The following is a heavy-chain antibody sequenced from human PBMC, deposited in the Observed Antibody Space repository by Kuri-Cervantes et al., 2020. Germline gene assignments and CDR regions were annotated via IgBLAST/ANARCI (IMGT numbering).Heavy chain of an antibody. CDR3: ARAGRSCSGGSCYFYAFDI. Sequence: GSLRLSCAASGFTFSDYYMSWIRQPPGKGLEWIGNIYYSGSTYYNPSLKSRVTISVDTSKIQFSLKLSSVTAADTAVYYCARAGRSCSGGSCYFYAFDIWGQGTMVTVSS. J-gene: IGHJ3*02. CDR2: IYYSGST. V-gene: IGHV4-38-2*01. D-gene: IGHD2-15*01. CDR1: GFTFSDYY.